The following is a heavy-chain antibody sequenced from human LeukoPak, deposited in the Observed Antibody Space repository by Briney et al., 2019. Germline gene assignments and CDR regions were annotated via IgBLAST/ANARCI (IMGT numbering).Heavy chain of an antibody. CDR1: GFTFTSYW. J-gene: IGHJ5*02. CDR2: IDADGAAT. V-gene: IGHV3-74*01. D-gene: IGHD3-10*01. CDR3: AKDQSYYNWFDP. Sequence: GGSLRLSCAASGFTFTSYWMHWVRQAPGKGLVWVSSIDADGAATFYADSVKGRFSISRDNAKNTVGLQMHSLTAEDSAVYYCAKDQSYYNWFDPRGQGTLVTVSS.